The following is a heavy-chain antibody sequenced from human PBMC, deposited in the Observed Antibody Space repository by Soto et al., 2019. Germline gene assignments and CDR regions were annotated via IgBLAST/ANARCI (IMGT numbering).Heavy chain of an antibody. V-gene: IGHV3-64D*08. CDR1: GFTFSSFA. D-gene: IGHD3-9*01. CDR3: VKAALRYFDWSLYFDY. J-gene: IGHJ4*02. Sequence: PGGSLRLSCSASGFTFSSFALHWVRQAPGKGPEFVSVIGSNGGNTDYADSVKGRFTISRDNSKNTLYLQMSSLRAEDTAVYYCVKAALRYFDWSLYFDYWGQGTLVTVSS. CDR2: IGSNGGNT.